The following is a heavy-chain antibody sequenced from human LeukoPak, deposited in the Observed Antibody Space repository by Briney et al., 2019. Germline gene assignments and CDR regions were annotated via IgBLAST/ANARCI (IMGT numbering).Heavy chain of an antibody. J-gene: IGHJ4*02. CDR1: GYSFSSYW. D-gene: IGHD3-22*01. V-gene: IGHV5-51*01. Sequence: GESLKISCKSSGYSFSSYWIAWVRQMPGKAPEWMGIVYPGDSDTRYSPSFQGRVTFSAGKSISTAFLQWSSLKASDTAMYFCARHWPDSSSPLDYWGQGTLVTVSS. CDR2: VYPGDSDT. CDR3: ARHWPDSSSPLDY.